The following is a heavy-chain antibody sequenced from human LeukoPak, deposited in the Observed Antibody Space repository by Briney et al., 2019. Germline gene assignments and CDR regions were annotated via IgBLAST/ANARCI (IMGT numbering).Heavy chain of an antibody. J-gene: IGHJ4*02. D-gene: IGHD3-22*01. Sequence: SETLSLTCAVSGGSISSGGYSWSWIRQPPGKGLEWIGYIYHNGSTYYNPSLKSRVTISVDRSKNQFSLKLSSVTTADTAVYYCARAVSITMIVDWGQGTLVTVSS. CDR3: ARAVSITMIVD. CDR1: GGSISSGGYS. CDR2: IYHNGST. V-gene: IGHV4-30-2*01.